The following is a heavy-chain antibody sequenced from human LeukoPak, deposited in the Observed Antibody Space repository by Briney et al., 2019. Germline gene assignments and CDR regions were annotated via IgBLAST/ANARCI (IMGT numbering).Heavy chain of an antibody. CDR2: IYYSGST. V-gene: IGHV4-34*01. Sequence: SETLSLTCAVYGGSFSGYYWSWIRQPPGKGLEWIGSIYYSGSTYYNPSLKSRVTISVDTSKNQFSLKLSSVTAADTAVYYCAREGTHRRGIVVVPARFDYWGQGTLVTVSS. J-gene: IGHJ4*02. D-gene: IGHD2-2*01. CDR3: AREGTHRRGIVVVPARFDY. CDR1: GGSFSGYY.